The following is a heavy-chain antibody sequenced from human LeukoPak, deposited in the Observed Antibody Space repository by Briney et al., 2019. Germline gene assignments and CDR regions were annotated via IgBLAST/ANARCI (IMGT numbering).Heavy chain of an antibody. CDR1: GYTLTSYD. V-gene: IGHV1-8*01. CDR2: MNPNSGRT. J-gene: IGHJ4*02. Sequence: ASVKVSCKASGYTLTSYDINWVRQATGQGLEWMGWMNPNSGRTGYAQNFQGRITITRNTSISTAYMELSSLRSEDTAVYYCTRETSSRYLDYWGQGTLVTVSS. CDR3: TRETSSRYLDY.